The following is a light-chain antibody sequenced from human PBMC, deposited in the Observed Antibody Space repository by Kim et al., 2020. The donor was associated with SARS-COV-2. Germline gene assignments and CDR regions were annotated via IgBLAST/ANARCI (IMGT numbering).Light chain of an antibody. V-gene: IGKV3-15*01. CDR1: QSIRTN. Sequence: EIVMTQSPATLSVSEGERVTLSCRASQSIRTNLVWYQQKPGQSPRLLVYGASTRATGVPARFSGSGSGTDFTLTISSLQSEDCAVYYCQQYDGWPLYTFGQGTKLEI. CDR2: GAS. CDR3: QQYDGWPLYT. J-gene: IGKJ2*01.